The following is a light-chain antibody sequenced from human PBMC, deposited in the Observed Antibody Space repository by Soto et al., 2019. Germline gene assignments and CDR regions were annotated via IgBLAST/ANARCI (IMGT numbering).Light chain of an antibody. CDR3: QSYDSSLTTSV. V-gene: IGLV1-40*01. Sequence: QPVLTQPPSVSGAPGQRVTMSCTGSSSNIGAGYDVHWYQQIPGTAPKLLIYGNNHRPSGVPDRFSGSKSGTSASLAITGLQAEDEADYYCQSYDSSLTTSVFGGGTKLTVL. CDR2: GNN. J-gene: IGLJ2*01. CDR1: SSNIGAGYD.